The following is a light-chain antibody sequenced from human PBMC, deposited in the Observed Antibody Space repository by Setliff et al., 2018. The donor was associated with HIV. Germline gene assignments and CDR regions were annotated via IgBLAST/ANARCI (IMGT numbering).Light chain of an antibody. CDR3: CSYAGNYTYV. J-gene: IGLJ1*01. CDR2: DVT. CDR1: SSDVGSYNF. V-gene: IGLV2-14*03. Sequence: QSVLTQPASVSGSPGQSITLSCTGTSSDVGSYNFVSWYQQHPGRAPKLMIYDVTKRPSGASDRFSGSKSGNTASLTISGLQTEDEADYYCCSYAGNYTYVFGPGTKVTVL.